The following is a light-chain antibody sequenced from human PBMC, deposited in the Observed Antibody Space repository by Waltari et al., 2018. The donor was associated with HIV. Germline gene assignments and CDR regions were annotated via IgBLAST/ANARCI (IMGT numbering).Light chain of an antibody. CDR1: QDIQNY. CDR2: EAS. V-gene: IGKV1-33*01. Sequence: DIQMTQSPSSLSASVGDRVTITCRASQDIQNYLNWYQQKPGKAPKVLIYEASNLETGVPSRFSGSGSGTDFSFTINSLQPEDIGTYYCQQYNNVPLTFGGGTKVEIK. J-gene: IGKJ4*01. CDR3: QQYNNVPLT.